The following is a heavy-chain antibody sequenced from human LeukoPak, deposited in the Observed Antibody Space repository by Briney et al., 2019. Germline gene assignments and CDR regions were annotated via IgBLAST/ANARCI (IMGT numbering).Heavy chain of an antibody. V-gene: IGHV3-9*01. Sequence: GGSLRLSCAASGFTFDDYAMHWVRQAPGKGLEWVSGISWNSGSIGYADSVKGRFTISRGNAKNSLYLQMNSLRAEDTALYYCAKAEFDSSGYYGFDYWGQGTLVTVSS. CDR1: GFTFDDYA. D-gene: IGHD3-22*01. CDR2: ISWNSGSI. CDR3: AKAEFDSSGYYGFDY. J-gene: IGHJ4*02.